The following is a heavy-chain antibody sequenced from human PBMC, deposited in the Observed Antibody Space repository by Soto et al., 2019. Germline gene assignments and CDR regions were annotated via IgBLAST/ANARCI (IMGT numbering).Heavy chain of an antibody. CDR1: GGTFSSYA. Sequence: QVQLVQSGAEVKTPGSSVKVSCKASGGTFSSYAISWVRQAPGQGLEWMGGIIPTFGTANSAQKFQGRGKIPADESTSTAYMELSRLRSEATAGYYCARDLVVVVPDAIQDDAFDLWGQGTMVTVSS. D-gene: IGHD2-2*02. V-gene: IGHV1-69*01. CDR2: IIPTFGTA. CDR3: ARDLVVVVPDAIQDDAFDL. J-gene: IGHJ3*01.